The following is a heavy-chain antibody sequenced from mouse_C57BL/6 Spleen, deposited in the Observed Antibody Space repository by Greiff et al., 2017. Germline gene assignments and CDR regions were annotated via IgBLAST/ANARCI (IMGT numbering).Heavy chain of an antibody. V-gene: IGHV2-6*01. D-gene: IGHD4-1*01. CDR1: GFSLTSYG. CDR3: ASDEAGTRFAY. J-gene: IGHJ3*01. CDR2: IWGVGST. Sequence: QVHVKQSGPGLVAPSQSLSITCTVSGFSLTSYGVDWVRQSPGKGLEWLGVIWGVGSTNYNSALKSRMSISKDNTKSQVFLKMNSLQTDDTAMYYCASDEAGTRFAYWGQGTLVTVSA.